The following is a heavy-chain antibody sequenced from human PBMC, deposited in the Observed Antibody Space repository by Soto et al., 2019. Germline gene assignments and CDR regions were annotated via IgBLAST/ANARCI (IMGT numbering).Heavy chain of an antibody. J-gene: IGHJ5*02. V-gene: IGHV1-8*01. Sequence: GASVKVSCKASGYTFTSYDINWVRQATGQGLEWMGWMNPNSGNTGYAQKFQGRVTMTRNTSISTAYMELSSLRSEDTAVYYCAREYRYCSGGSCYSPYNWFDPWGQGTLVTVSS. CDR2: MNPNSGNT. D-gene: IGHD2-15*01. CDR1: GYTFTSYD. CDR3: AREYRYCSGGSCYSPYNWFDP.